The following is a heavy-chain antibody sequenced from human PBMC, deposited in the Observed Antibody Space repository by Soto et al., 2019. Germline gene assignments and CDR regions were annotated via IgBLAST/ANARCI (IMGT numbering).Heavy chain of an antibody. Sequence: GGSLRLSCAASGFTFSDYYMSWIRQAPGKGLEWVSYISSSGSTIYYGDSVKGRLPISRDNAKNSLYLQMNRLRAEDTAVYYCARAPRIMTTVTTMVRGVIFFDYWGQGTLVTVSS. CDR1: GFTFSDYY. CDR2: ISSSGSTI. J-gene: IGHJ4*02. CDR3: ARAPRIMTTVTTMVRGVIFFDY. D-gene: IGHD3-10*01. V-gene: IGHV3-11*01.